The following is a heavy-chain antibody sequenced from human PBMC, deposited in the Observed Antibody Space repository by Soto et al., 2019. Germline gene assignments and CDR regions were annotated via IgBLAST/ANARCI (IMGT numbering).Heavy chain of an antibody. CDR2: IIPIFGTA. CDR3: ARDCSGGSCDNDAFDI. J-gene: IGHJ3*02. CDR1: GGTFSSYA. Sequence: SVKVSCKASGGTFSSYAISWVRQAPGQGLEWMGGIIPIFGTANYAQKFQGRVTITADESTSTAYMELSSLRSEDTAVYYCARDCSGGSCDNDAFDIWGQGTMVTVSS. D-gene: IGHD2-15*01. V-gene: IGHV1-69*13.